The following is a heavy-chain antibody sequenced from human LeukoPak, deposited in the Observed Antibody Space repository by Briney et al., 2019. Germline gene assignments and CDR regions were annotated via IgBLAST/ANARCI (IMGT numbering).Heavy chain of an antibody. CDR3: ARVGRSAGTPGGWFDP. CDR2: INPNSGGT. J-gene: IGHJ5*02. V-gene: IGHV1-2*02. CDR1: GYTFTGYY. Sequence: ASVKVSCKASGYTFTGYYTHWVRQAPGQGLEWMGWINPNSGGTNYAQKFQGRVTMTRDTSISTAYMELSRLRSDDTAVYYCARVGRSAGTPGGWFDPWGQGTLVTVSS. D-gene: IGHD1-1*01.